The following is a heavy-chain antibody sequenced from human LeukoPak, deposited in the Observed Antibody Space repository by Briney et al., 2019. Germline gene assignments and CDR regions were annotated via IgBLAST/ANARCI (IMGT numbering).Heavy chain of an antibody. CDR3: ARGPNWNNGNYYYYYMDV. J-gene: IGHJ6*03. V-gene: IGHV1-2*02. CDR1: GYAFTGYY. D-gene: IGHD1/OR15-1a*01. CDR2: TNPNSGGT. Sequence: ASVKVSCKASGYAFTGYYMHWVRQAPGQGLEWMGWTNPNSGGTNYAQKFQGRVTMTRDTSISTAYMELSRLRSDDTAVYYCARGPNWNNGNYYYYYMDVWGKGTTVTVSS.